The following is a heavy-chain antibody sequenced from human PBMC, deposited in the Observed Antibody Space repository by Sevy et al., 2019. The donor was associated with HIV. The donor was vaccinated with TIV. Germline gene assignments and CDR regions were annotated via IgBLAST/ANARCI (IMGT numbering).Heavy chain of an antibody. Sequence: GGSLRLSCAASGFTFSYYDMNWVRQAPGKGLEWVSSISGAGSYIKYGDSVKGRFTISRDNAKNSLYLQMNSLRAEDTAVYFCARNLDYYDTSAFYSWGQGTPVTVSS. CDR1: GFTFSYYD. CDR2: ISGAGSYI. CDR3: ARNLDYYDTSAFYS. J-gene: IGHJ5*01. V-gene: IGHV3-21*01. D-gene: IGHD3-22*01.